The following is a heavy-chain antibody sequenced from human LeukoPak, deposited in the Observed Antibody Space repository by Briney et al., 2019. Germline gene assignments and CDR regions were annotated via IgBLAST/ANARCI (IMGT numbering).Heavy chain of an antibody. CDR3: AKRRGFYNGMDV. V-gene: IGHV3-23*01. Sequence: GGSLRLSCAASEFIFSGYVMSWVRQAPGKGLEWVSAISGSGADTYYADFVKGRFTISRDNFKNTLYLQMNSLRVEDTAVYYCAKRRGFYNGMDVWGTGTTVTASS. CDR2: ISGSGADT. J-gene: IGHJ6*04. CDR1: EFIFSGYV.